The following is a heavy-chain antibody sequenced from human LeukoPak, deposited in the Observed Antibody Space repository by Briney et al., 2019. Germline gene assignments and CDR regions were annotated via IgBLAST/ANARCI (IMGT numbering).Heavy chain of an antibody. Sequence: GASVKVSCKASGGTFSSYAISWVRQAPGQGLEWMGRIIPILGIANYAQKFQGRVTITADKSTSTAYMELSSLRSEDTAVYYCAICYYDSSGPGPRRLNYYGMDVWGQGTTVTVSS. J-gene: IGHJ6*02. CDR2: IIPILGIA. D-gene: IGHD3-22*01. CDR3: AICYYDSSGPGPRRLNYYGMDV. V-gene: IGHV1-69*04. CDR1: GGTFSSYA.